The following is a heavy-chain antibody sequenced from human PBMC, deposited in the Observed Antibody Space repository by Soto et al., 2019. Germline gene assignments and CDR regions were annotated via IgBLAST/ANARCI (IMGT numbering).Heavy chain of an antibody. CDR1: GYTFTSYY. V-gene: IGHV1-46*03. Sequence: ASVKVSCKASGYTFTSYYMHWVRQAPGQGLEWMGIINPSGGSTSYAQKFQGRVTMTRDTSTSTVYMELSSLRSEDTAVYYCAAGVMYSGSYTSGSFDYWGQVTLVTVSS. CDR2: INPSGGST. D-gene: IGHD1-26*01. CDR3: AAGVMYSGSYTSGSFDY. J-gene: IGHJ4*02.